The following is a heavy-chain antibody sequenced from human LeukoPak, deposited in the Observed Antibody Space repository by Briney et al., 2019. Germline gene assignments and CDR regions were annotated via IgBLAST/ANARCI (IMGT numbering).Heavy chain of an antibody. V-gene: IGHV3-21*01. D-gene: IGHD2-21*02. CDR3: ATLMRKRDWDY. J-gene: IGHJ4*02. Sequence: GGSLRLSCAASGFTFSSYSMNWVRQAPGKGLEWVSSISSSSSYIYYADSVKGRFTISRDNAKNSLYLQMNSLRAEDTAVYYCATLMRKRDWDYWGQGTLVTDSS. CDR2: ISSSSSYI. CDR1: GFTFSSYS.